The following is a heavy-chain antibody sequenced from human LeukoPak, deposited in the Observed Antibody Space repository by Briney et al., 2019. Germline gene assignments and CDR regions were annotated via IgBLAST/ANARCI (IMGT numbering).Heavy chain of an antibody. CDR2: INTNSGGT. J-gene: IGHJ4*02. CDR1: GYTFTSYY. CDR3: ASSYSRAHFDY. Sequence: GASLKLSCKASGYTFTSYYMHWVRQAPGQGLEWVGWINTNSGGTNYPQKFQGRVTIARDTTINTAYMELTRLASENAAVYYAASSYSRAHFDYWGQGTLVTVSS. V-gene: IGHV1-2*02. D-gene: IGHD3-10*01.